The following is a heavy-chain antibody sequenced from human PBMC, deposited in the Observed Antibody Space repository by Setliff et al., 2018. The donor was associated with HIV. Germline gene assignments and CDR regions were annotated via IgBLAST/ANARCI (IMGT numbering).Heavy chain of an antibody. D-gene: IGHD3-22*01. CDR3: ARGLSFYDPGGFDY. J-gene: IGHJ4*02. Sequence: PSETLSLTCAVYGGSFSGYSWTWIRQPPGKGLEWIGEINHSGSTKYNPSLKSRVTISVDTSKNQFSLNLSSVTAADTAVYYCARGLSFYDPGGFDYWGQGTLVTVSS. CDR2: INHSGST. V-gene: IGHV4-34*01. CDR1: GGSFSGYS.